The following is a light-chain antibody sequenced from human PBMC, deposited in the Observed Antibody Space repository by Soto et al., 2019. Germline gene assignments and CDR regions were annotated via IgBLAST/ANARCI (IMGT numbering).Light chain of an antibody. CDR1: QTSSSW. J-gene: IGKJ3*01. CDR3: QQLNSYPLT. V-gene: IGKV1-9*01. Sequence: DIQMTQSPSTLSGSVGDRVTITCRASQTSSSWLAWYQQKPGKAPKPLIYAASTWQSGVPSRFSGSGSGTEFTLTISSLQPEDFATYYCQQLNSYPLTFGPGTKVDIK. CDR2: AAS.